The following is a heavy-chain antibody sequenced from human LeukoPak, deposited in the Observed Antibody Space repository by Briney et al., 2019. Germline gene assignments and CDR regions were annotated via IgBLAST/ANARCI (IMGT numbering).Heavy chain of an antibody. CDR3: ARGRAFYYGSGSYRPHNWFDP. Sequence: SETLSLTCAVYGGSFSGYYWSRIRQPPGKGLEWIGEINHSGSTNYNPSLKSRVTISVDTSKNQFSLKLSSVTAADTAVYYCARGRAFYYGSGSYRPHNWFDPWGQGTLVTVSS. CDR2: INHSGST. D-gene: IGHD3-10*01. J-gene: IGHJ5*02. V-gene: IGHV4-34*01. CDR1: GGSFSGYY.